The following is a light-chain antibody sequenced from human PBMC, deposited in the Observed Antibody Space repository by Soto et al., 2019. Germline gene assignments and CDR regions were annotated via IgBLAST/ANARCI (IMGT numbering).Light chain of an antibody. CDR3: SSYAGTNHQHV. V-gene: IGLV2-8*01. Sequence: QSALTQPPSASGSPGQSVTISCTGTSSDVGGYNYVSWYQQHPGKAPKLMIYEVSKRPSGVPDRFSGSKSGNTASLTVSGLQAEDEADYYCSSYAGTNHQHVFGTGTKLTVL. CDR1: SSDVGGYNY. CDR2: EVS. J-gene: IGLJ1*01.